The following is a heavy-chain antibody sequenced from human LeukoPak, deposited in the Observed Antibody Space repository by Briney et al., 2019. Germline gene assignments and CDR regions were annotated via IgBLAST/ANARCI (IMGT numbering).Heavy chain of an antibody. V-gene: IGHV4-59*13. Sequence: PSETLSLTCTVSGGSISSYYWSWIRQPPGKGLEWIGYIYYSGSTNYNPSLKSRVTISVDTSKNQFSLKLSSVTAADTAVYYCARGGPEGDFWSGYYNSYYYYYGMDVWGQGTTVTVSS. CDR3: ARGGPEGDFWSGYYNSYYYYYGMDV. CDR1: GGSISSYY. D-gene: IGHD3-3*01. CDR2: IYYSGST. J-gene: IGHJ6*02.